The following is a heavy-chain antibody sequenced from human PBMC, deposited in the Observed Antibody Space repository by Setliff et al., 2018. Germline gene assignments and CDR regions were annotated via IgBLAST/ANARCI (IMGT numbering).Heavy chain of an antibody. V-gene: IGHV1-18*01. Sequence: ASVKVSCKTSGYTFTDYGITWVRQAPGQGLEWMGWISAHTGNTYYTPKLHGRVTLTTDTSTSTAYMELTSLGSDDTAVYYCSRLVRYCTRTSCQRLPGGEFWGQGTLVTVSS. CDR1: GYTFTDYG. D-gene: IGHD2-15*01. J-gene: IGHJ4*02. CDR2: ISAHTGNT. CDR3: SRLVRYCTRTSCQRLPGGEF.